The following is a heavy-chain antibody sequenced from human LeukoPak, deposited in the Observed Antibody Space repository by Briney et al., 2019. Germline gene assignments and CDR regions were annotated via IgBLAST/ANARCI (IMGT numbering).Heavy chain of an antibody. J-gene: IGHJ4*02. V-gene: IGHV3-48*02. CDR2: ISSSSSTT. CDR3: ARDTYYYDSSGYPRNYFDY. D-gene: IGHD3-22*01. CDR1: GFTFSSYS. Sequence: PGGSLRLSCAASGFTFSSYSMDWVRQAPGKGLEWVSYISSSSSTTYYADSVKGRFTISRDNAKNSLYLQMNSLRDEDTAVYYCARDTYYYDSSGYPRNYFDYWGQGTLVTVSS.